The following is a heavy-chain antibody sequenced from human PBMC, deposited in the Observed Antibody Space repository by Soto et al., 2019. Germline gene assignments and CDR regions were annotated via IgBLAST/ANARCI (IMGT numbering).Heavy chain of an antibody. CDR3: ARYLTTVTLDWFDP. CDR1: GGSFSGYY. Sequence: SETLSLTCAVYGGSFSGYYWSWIRQPPGKGLEWIGEINHSGSTNYNPSLKSRVTISVDTSKNQFSLKLSSVTAADTAVYYCARYLTTVTLDWFDPWGQGTLVTVSS. V-gene: IGHV4-34*01. D-gene: IGHD4-17*01. CDR2: INHSGST. J-gene: IGHJ5*02.